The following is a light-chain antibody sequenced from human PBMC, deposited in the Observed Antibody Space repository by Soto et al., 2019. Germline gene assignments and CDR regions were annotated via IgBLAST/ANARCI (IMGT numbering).Light chain of an antibody. CDR1: TGSIASNY. J-gene: IGLJ2*01. CDR3: QSYDTSVV. CDR2: EDK. V-gene: IGLV6-57*04. Sequence: NFMLTQPHCVSASPGKTVTISCTRSTGSIASNYVQWYQQRPGSAPTAVMYEDKQRPSGVPDRFSGSIDRSSNSASLTISGLKAEDEADYYCQSYDTSVVFGGGTKLTVL.